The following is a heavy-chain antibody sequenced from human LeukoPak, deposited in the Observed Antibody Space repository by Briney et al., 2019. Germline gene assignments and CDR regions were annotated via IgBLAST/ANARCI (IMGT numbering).Heavy chain of an antibody. CDR2: IYYSGST. CDR1: NGSISSHY. Sequence: PSETLSHTCSVSNGSISSHYWSWIRQPPGKGLEWIGYIYYSGSTNYNPSLKSRVTISVDTSKNQFSLKLSSVTAADTAVYSCARTGYSSSWDFEYWGQGTLVTVSS. J-gene: IGHJ4*02. V-gene: IGHV4-59*08. D-gene: IGHD6-13*01. CDR3: ARTGYSSSWDFEY.